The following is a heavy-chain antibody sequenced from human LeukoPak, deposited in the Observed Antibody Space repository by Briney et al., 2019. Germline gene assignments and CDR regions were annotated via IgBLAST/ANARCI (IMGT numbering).Heavy chain of an antibody. CDR1: GFTFNTYS. CDR3: SNIPWDTSGCPR. CDR2: ISATSSYI. J-gene: IGHJ4*02. D-gene: IGHD6-19*01. V-gene: IGHV3-21*01. Sequence: GGSLRLSCAASGFTFNTYSMNWVRQAPWKGLEFVSSISATSSYIYYTDSVKGRFTISRDNAKNSLFLQINSLRAENTDDYYCSNIPWDTSGCPRWGQGTLVIVSS.